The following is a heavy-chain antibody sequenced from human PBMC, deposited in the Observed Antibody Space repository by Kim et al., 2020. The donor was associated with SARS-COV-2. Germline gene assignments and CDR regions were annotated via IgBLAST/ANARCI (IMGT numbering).Heavy chain of an antibody. CDR3: ARAKIIAYDSSGYFDY. CDR1: GYTFTSYA. V-gene: IGHV1-3*01. CDR2: INAGNGNT. J-gene: IGHJ4*02. Sequence: ASVKVSCKASGYTFTSYAMHWVRQAPGQRLEWMGWINAGNGNTKYSQKFQGRVTITRDTSASTAYMELSSLRSEDTAVYYCARAKIIAYDSSGYFDYWGQGTLVTVSS. D-gene: IGHD3-22*01.